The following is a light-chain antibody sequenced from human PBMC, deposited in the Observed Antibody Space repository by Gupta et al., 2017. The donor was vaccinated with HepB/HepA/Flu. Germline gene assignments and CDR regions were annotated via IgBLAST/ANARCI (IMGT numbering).Light chain of an antibody. CDR1: QSLLHSNGYNC. CDR3: KQALQTPGT. Sequence: DIVMTQSPLSLPVTPGEPASISCRSSQSLLHSNGYNCLDWYLQKPGQSPQLLIYLGSNRASGVPDRFSGSGSGTDFTLKISRVEAEDVGVYYCKQALQTPGTFGGGTKVEIK. V-gene: IGKV2-28*01. J-gene: IGKJ4*01. CDR2: LGS.